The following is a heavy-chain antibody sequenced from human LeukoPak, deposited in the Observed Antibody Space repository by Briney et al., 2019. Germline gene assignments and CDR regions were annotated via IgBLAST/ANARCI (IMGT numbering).Heavy chain of an antibody. V-gene: IGHV3-33*06. CDR3: AKDLRPHYYMDV. J-gene: IGHJ6*03. Sequence: PGGSLRLSCAASGFTFSSYGMHWVRQAPGKGLEWVAVIWYDGSNKYYADSVKGRFTISRDNSKNTLYLQMNSLRAEDTAVYYCAKDLRPHYYMDVWGKGTTVTVSS. D-gene: IGHD6-25*01. CDR2: IWYDGSNK. CDR1: GFTFSSYG.